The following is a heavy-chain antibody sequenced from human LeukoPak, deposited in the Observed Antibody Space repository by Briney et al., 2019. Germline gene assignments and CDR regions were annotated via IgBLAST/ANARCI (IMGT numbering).Heavy chain of an antibody. D-gene: IGHD3-9*01. Sequence: GGSLRLSCAASGFTFSSYGMHWVRQAPGKGLEWVAVIWYDGSNKYYADSVKGRFTISRDNSKNTLYLQMNSLRAEDTAVYTCARDLAQYYDILTGYSNYYYYGMDVWGQGTTVTVSS. CDR1: GFTFSSYG. V-gene: IGHV3-33*01. CDR2: IWYDGSNK. J-gene: IGHJ6*02. CDR3: ARDLAQYYDILTGYSNYYYYGMDV.